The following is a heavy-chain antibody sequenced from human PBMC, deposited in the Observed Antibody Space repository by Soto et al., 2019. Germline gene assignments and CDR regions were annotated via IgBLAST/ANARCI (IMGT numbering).Heavy chain of an antibody. CDR1: GDSVSTNTAT. J-gene: IGHJ5*01. CDR3: VRLIGNSWLDS. V-gene: IGHV6-1*01. Sequence: QLQLQQSGPGLVKPSQTLSLTCDISGDSVSTNTATWDWIRQSPSRGLEWLGRTYYRSKWYNDYAVSVKSRITISPDISINQVSLQLNSVTPADTAIYYCVRLIGNSWLDSWGQGALVTVSS. CDR2: TYYRSKWYN. D-gene: IGHD2-8*01.